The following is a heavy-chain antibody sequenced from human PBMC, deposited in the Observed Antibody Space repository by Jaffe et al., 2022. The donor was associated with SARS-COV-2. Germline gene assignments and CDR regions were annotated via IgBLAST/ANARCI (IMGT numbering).Heavy chain of an antibody. Sequence: EVQLLESGGGLVQPGGSLRLSCAASGFTFSNYVMSWVRQAPGKGLEWVSGISESGITTYYADSVKGRFTISRDNSKNTLYLQMNSLRAEDTAIYYCATRYYGDFAFWGQGTLVTVSS. D-gene: IGHD4-17*01. CDR2: ISESGITT. CDR3: ATRYYGDFAF. CDR1: GFTFSNYV. J-gene: IGHJ4*02. V-gene: IGHV3-23*01.